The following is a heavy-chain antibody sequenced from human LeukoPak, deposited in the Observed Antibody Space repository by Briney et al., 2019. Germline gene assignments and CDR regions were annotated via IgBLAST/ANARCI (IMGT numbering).Heavy chain of an antibody. J-gene: IGHJ4*02. D-gene: IGHD3-16*01. CDR2: FYYSGST. Sequence: SETLSFTCTVSGGSISSSSYFWGWIRQPPGKGLEWIGYFYYSGSTYYNPSLKSRVTISVDTSKNQFSLKLSSVTAADTAVYYCARVGSMRKFGTFDYWGQGTLVTVSS. CDR1: GGSISSSSYF. CDR3: ARVGSMRKFGTFDY. V-gene: IGHV4-39*01.